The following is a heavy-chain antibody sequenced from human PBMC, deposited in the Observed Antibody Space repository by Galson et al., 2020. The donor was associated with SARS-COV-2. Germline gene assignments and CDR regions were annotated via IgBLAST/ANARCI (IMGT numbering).Heavy chain of an antibody. CDR3: ARDPSDWTFFDY. CDR1: GDNVSSNRAA. J-gene: IGHJ4*02. CDR2: TYYRSKWNN. Sequence: SQTLSLTCAISGDNVSSNRAAWNWIRQSPSRGLEWLARTYYRSKWNNDYAVSMKGRLIINADTSENQFSLQLDSVTPEDTAVYYCARDPSDWTFFDYWGQGTLVTVSS. V-gene: IGHV6-1*01. D-gene: IGHD1-1*01.